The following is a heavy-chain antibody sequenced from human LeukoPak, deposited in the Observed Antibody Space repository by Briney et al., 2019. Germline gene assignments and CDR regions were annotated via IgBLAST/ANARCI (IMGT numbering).Heavy chain of an antibody. D-gene: IGHD3-10*01. CDR3: ARAPPITRGPFDP. CDR1: GFSFSGSA. V-gene: IGHV3-73*01. Sequence: GGSLKLSCAVSGFSFSGSAIHWVRQASGKGLEWVGRIRSKVNNYATAYAASVKGRFTISRDDSKNTAYLQMNSLKTEDTAVYYCARAPPITRGPFDPWGQGTLVTVSS. CDR2: IRSKVNNYAT. J-gene: IGHJ5*02.